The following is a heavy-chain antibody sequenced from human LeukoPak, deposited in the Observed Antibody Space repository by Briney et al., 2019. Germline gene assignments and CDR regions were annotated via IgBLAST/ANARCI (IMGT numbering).Heavy chain of an antibody. CDR2: IFYSGST. D-gene: IGHD3-10*01. J-gene: IGHJ4*02. CDR3: ARVTSGSSYRPFDY. V-gene: IGHV4-59*11. CDR1: GGSISSHY. Sequence: SETLSLTCTVSGGSISSHYWSWIRQPPGKGLEWIGYIFYSGSTNYNPSLKSRVTISVDRSKNQFSLKLTSVTTADTAVYYCARVTSGSSYRPFDYWGQGTLVTVSS.